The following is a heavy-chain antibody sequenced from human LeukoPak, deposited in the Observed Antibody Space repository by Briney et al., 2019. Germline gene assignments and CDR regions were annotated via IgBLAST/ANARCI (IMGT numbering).Heavy chain of an antibody. Sequence: ASVKVSCKASGYTFTSYYMHWVRQAPGQGLEWMGIINPSVGSTSYTQKFQGRVTMTRDTSTSTVYMELSSLRSKDTAVYYCAREGYGGNYVSFVYWGQGTLVTVSS. D-gene: IGHD4-23*01. CDR3: AREGYGGNYVSFVY. CDR2: INPSVGST. CDR1: GYTFTSYY. J-gene: IGHJ4*02. V-gene: IGHV1-46*01.